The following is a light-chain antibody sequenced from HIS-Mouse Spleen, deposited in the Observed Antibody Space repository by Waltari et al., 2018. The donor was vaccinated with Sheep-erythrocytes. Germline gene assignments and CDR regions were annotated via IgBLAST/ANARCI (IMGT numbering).Light chain of an antibody. CDR1: SSDVGGYNY. CDR3: CSYAGSSTWV. Sequence: QSALTQPRSVSGSPGQSVTISCTGTSSDVGGYNYVSWYQQHPGKAPKLMIYEGSKRPSGVSNRFSCSKSGNTASLTISGLQAEDEADYYCCSYAGSSTWVFGGGTKLTVL. CDR2: EGS. J-gene: IGLJ3*02. V-gene: IGLV2-23*01.